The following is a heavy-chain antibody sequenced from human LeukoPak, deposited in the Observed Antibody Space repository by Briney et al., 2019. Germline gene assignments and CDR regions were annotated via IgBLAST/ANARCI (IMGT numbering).Heavy chain of an antibody. CDR2: IYPGDSDT. D-gene: IGHD2-15*01. J-gene: IGHJ4*02. Sequence: GESLKISCKGSGYSFTGYWIGWVRQMPGKGLEWVGLIYPGDSDTRYSPSLQGQVTISADKSINTAYLQWSSLTASDTAMYYCARRGSSLHYFDYWSQGSLVTVSS. CDR3: ARRGSSLHYFDY. CDR1: GYSFTGYW. V-gene: IGHV5-51*01.